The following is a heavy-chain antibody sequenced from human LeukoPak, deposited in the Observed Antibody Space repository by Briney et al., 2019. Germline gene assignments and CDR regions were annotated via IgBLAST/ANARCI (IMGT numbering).Heavy chain of an antibody. CDR1: GFTFSSYS. CDR2: ISSSSSYI. D-gene: IGHD6-13*01. V-gene: IGHV3-21*01. Sequence: GGSLRLSCAASGFTFSSYSLNWVRQAPGKGLEWVSSISSSSSYIFYADSVKGRFTISRDNAKNSLYLQMNSLRAEDTAVYYCARESAAGRTRGDGFFDYWGQGTLVAVSS. CDR3: ARESAAGRTRGDGFFDY. J-gene: IGHJ4*02.